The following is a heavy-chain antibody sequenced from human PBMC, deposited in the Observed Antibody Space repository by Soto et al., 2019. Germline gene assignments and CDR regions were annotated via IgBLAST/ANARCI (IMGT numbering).Heavy chain of an antibody. J-gene: IGHJ4*02. CDR1: GFTFSSYA. CDR3: AKGHYYDSSGYYYYFDY. Sequence: GESLKISCAASGFTFSSYAMSWVRQAPGKGLEWVSAISGSGGSTYYADSVKGRFTISRDNSKNTLYLQMNSLRAEDTAVYYCAKGHYYDSSGYYYYFDYWGQGTLVTVSS. CDR2: ISGSGGST. V-gene: IGHV3-23*01. D-gene: IGHD3-22*01.